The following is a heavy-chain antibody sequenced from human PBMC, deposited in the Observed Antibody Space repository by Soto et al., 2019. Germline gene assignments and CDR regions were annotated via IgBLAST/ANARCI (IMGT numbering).Heavy chain of an antibody. V-gene: IGHV3-74*01. CDR1: GFSFNSYW. CDR3: ARSPGGYYID. Sequence: GGSLRLSCADSGFSFNSYWMHWVRQGPGKGLVWVSRINTDGSSTNYADSVKGRFTISRDNAKNTLYLQMDSLRAEDTAVYYCARSPGGYYIDWGQGTMVTDSS. D-gene: IGHD2-15*01. J-gene: IGHJ3*01. CDR2: INTDGSST.